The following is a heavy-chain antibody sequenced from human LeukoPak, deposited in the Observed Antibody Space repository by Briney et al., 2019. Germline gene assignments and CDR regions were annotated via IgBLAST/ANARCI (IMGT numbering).Heavy chain of an antibody. Sequence: PGGSLRLSCEGSGFIFSNYWMSWVRQAPGKGLEWVANIQQHGSETYYGDSVKGRFTISRDNAKNSLYLQMNSLRAKDTAVYYCATYSSSNGREFQYWGQGTLVTVSS. V-gene: IGHV3-7*01. D-gene: IGHD2-2*01. CDR3: ATYSSSNGREFQY. CDR1: GFIFSNYW. J-gene: IGHJ1*01. CDR2: IQQHGSET.